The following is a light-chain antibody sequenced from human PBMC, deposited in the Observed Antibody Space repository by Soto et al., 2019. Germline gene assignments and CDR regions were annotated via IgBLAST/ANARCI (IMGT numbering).Light chain of an antibody. CDR2: RDN. CDR3: SAWDDNIYGPV. V-gene: IGLV1-44*01. Sequence: QSVLTQPPSASGTPGQRVAISCSGGSSDIGSNPVNWYLHLPGAAPKLLIYRDNQRPSGVPDRFSGSKSGTSASLTISGLRSEDEAAYFCSAWDDNIYGPVFGGGTKLPVL. J-gene: IGLJ2*01. CDR1: SSDIGSNP.